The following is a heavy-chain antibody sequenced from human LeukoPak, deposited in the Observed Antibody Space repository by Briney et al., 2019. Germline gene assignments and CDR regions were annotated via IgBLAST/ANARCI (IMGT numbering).Heavy chain of an antibody. CDR1: GFTFSSYE. J-gene: IGHJ4*02. CDR3: ARDQRWYRGSFDY. CDR2: ISSSGSTI. Sequence: PGGSLRLSCAASGFTFSSYEMNWVRQAPGKGLEWVSYISSSGSTIYYADSVKGRFTISRDNAKNSLYLQMNSLRAEDTAAYYCARDQRWYRGSFDYWGQGTLVTVSS. D-gene: IGHD6-13*01. V-gene: IGHV3-48*03.